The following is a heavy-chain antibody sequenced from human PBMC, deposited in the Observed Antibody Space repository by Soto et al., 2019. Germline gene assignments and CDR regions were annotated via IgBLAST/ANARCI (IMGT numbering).Heavy chain of an antibody. CDR2: ISSDGFTK. CDR1: GFIFSDYG. V-gene: IGHV3-30*18. D-gene: IGHD6-19*01. J-gene: IGHJ4*02. CDR3: AKEAGAWFHFDY. Sequence: QVQLVDSGGGVVQPGRSLRLSCAASGFIFSDYGMHWVRQAPGKGLEWVAVISSDGFTKNYGGSVKGRFTISRDNSKNSLYLEMNSLRVDDTAMYYCAKEAGAWFHFDYWGQGTLVTVSS.